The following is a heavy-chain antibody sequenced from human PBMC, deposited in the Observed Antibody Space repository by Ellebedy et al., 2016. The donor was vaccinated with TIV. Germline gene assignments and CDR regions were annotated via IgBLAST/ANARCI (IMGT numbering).Heavy chain of an antibody. CDR3: ATDRGAGGTTDY. CDR1: GYTFSGYY. Sequence: ASVKVSCKASGYTFSGYYMHWVRHAPGHGLEWMGWVNPDSGSTIYAPNLQGRVSMTSDTSNATAYMELRSLKSDDTAVYYCATDRGAGGTTDYWGQGTLVTVSP. V-gene: IGHV1-2*02. J-gene: IGHJ4*02. D-gene: IGHD1-1*01. CDR2: VNPDSGST.